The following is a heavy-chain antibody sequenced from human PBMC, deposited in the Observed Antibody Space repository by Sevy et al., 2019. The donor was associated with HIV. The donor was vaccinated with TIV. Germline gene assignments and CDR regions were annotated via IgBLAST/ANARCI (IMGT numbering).Heavy chain of an antibody. CDR1: GFSFRSYG. CDR2: IQYDGSTK. Sequence: GGSLRLSCAASGFSFRSYGMHWVRQAPGKGLEWMSYIQYDGSTKDYADSVKGRFTISRDNSKNTLYLQMNSLRVEDTAVFYCVKEGGGEGGDHWGQGTLVTVSS. V-gene: IGHV3-30*02. CDR3: VKEGGGEGGDH. J-gene: IGHJ4*02. D-gene: IGHD2-21*01.